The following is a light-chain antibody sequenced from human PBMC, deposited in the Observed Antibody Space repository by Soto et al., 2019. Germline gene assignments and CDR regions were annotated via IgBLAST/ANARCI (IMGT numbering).Light chain of an antibody. CDR3: SSYTSSNTLI. V-gene: IGLV2-14*01. CDR2: EVT. Sequence: QSALAQPASVSGSPGQSITISCTGTSSDVGGYNYVSWYQQYPGKAPKVMIYEVTNRPSGVSNRFSGSKSGNTASLTISGLQAEDEADYYCSSYTSSNTLIFGGGTQLTVL. J-gene: IGLJ2*01. CDR1: SSDVGGYNY.